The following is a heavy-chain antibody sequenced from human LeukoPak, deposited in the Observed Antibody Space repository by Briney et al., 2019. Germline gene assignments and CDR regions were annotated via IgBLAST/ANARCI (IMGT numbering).Heavy chain of an antibody. D-gene: IGHD2-2*01. Sequence: ASVKVSCKASGGTFSSYAISWVRQAPGQGLEWMGGIIPIFGTANYAQKFQGRVTITADESTSTAYMELSSLSSEDTAVYYCATQSWGLVVPAAAPRGGANYYYYMDVWGKGTTVTVSS. CDR1: GGTFSSYA. CDR2: IIPIFGTA. V-gene: IGHV1-69*13. J-gene: IGHJ6*03. CDR3: ATQSWGLVVPAAAPRGGANYYYYMDV.